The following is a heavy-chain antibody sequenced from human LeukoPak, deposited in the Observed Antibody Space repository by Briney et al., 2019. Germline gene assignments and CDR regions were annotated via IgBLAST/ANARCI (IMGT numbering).Heavy chain of an antibody. CDR2: ISAYNGNT. D-gene: IGHD6-19*01. CDR3: ARVKSSGWSDY. V-gene: IGHV1-18*01. Sequence: ASVNVSCKAAGYTFTSYGISWVRQAPGQRLEWMGWISAYNGNTNYAQKLQGRVTMTTDTSTSTAYMELRSLRSDDTAVYYCARVKSSGWSDYWGQGTLVTVSS. CDR1: GYTFTSYG. J-gene: IGHJ4*02.